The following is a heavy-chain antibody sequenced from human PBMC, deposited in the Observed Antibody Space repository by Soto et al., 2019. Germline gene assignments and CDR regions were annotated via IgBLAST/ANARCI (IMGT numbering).Heavy chain of an antibody. J-gene: IGHJ4*02. CDR2: IYYSGST. CDR3: ARGVWFGEARN. CDR1: GYSISSSNW. V-gene: IGHV4-28*03. D-gene: IGHD3-10*01. Sequence: QVQLQESGPGLVKPSDTLSLTCAVSGYSISSSNWWGWIRQPPGKGLEWIGYIYYSGSTYYNPSLTSRVHWSVDTSQHQFSRKLSSVTAVDTAVYYCARGVWFGEARNWGQGTLVTVSS.